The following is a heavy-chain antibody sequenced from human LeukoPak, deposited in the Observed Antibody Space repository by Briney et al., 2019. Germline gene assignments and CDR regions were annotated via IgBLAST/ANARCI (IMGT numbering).Heavy chain of an antibody. CDR1: GYTFTGYY. Sequence: ASVKVSCKASGYTFTGYYVHWVRQDPGQGLEWMGWINPNSGGTSYAQKFQGRVTMTRGTSISTAYMELSRLRSDDTAVYYCARDMIFGVVIRYHFDYWGQGTLVTVSS. CDR2: INPNSGGT. V-gene: IGHV1-2*02. CDR3: ARDMIFGVVIRYHFDY. D-gene: IGHD3/OR15-3a*01. J-gene: IGHJ4*02.